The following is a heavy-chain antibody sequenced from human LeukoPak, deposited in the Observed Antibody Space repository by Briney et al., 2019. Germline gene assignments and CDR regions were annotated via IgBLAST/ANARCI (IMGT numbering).Heavy chain of an antibody. D-gene: IGHD3-10*01. CDR2: IRYDGGNK. V-gene: IGHV3-30*02. CDR3: AKSYGELLAGY. Sequence: GGSLRLSCAASGFTFSSYGMHWVRQAPGKGLEWVAFIRYDGGNKYYADSVKGRFTISGDNSKNTLYLQMNSLRAEDTAVYYCAKSYGELLAGYWGQGTLVTVSS. J-gene: IGHJ4*02. CDR1: GFTFSSYG.